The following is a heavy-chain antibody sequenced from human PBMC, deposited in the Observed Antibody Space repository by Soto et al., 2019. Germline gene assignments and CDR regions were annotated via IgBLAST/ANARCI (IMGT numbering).Heavy chain of an antibody. V-gene: IGHV1-8*01. J-gene: IGHJ6*02. D-gene: IGHD2-21*02. CDR2: MNPNSGNT. CDR3: ARDLPFDSVVVTAIPTSSYYGMDV. CDR1: GYTFTSYD. Sequence: EASVKVSCKSSGYTFTSYDINWVRQATGQGLEWMGWMNPNSGNTGYAQKFQGRVTMTRNTSTSTAYMELRSLRSDDTAVYYCARDLPFDSVVVTAIPTSSYYGMDVWGQGTTVTVSS.